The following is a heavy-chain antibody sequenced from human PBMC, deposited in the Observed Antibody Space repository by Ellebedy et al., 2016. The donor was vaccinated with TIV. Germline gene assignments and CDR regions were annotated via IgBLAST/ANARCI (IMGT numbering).Heavy chain of an antibody. Sequence: GESLKISCTASGFSISNHRMSWLRQAPGKGLEWVANIKQDGSEKYYVDSVKGRFTISRDNAKNSLYLQMNSLRAEDTAMYYCTRIRGGQWLVDYWGQGALVTVSS. V-gene: IGHV3-7*01. J-gene: IGHJ4*02. CDR2: IKQDGSEK. D-gene: IGHD6-19*01. CDR3: TRIRGGQWLVDY. CDR1: GFSISNHR.